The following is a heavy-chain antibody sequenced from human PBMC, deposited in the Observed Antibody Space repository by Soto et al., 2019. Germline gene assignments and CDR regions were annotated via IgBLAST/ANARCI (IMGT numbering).Heavy chain of an antibody. D-gene: IGHD3-16*01. CDR3: ARPEFPTRSNDYRYPFDL. Sequence: GESLKISCKGSGYIFSIYWIGWVRQVPGKGLEWMGIIYPGDSDTRYNPSFQGQVTISVDKSTSTAYLQWNSLKASDTAIYYCARPEFPTRSNDYRYPFDLSGQRTPVTVSS. CDR2: IYPGDSDT. J-gene: IGHJ5*02. V-gene: IGHV5-51*01. CDR1: GYIFSIYW.